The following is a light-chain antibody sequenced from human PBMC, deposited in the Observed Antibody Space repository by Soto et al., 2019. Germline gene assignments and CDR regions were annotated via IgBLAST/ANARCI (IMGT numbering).Light chain of an antibody. CDR3: QQYFSWPRGT. V-gene: IGKV3-15*01. CDR1: QSVGSN. CDR2: FAS. J-gene: IGKJ1*01. Sequence: EFVLTQSPGTLSLSPGERSTLSCRASQSVGSNNLAWYQQKPGQAPRLLIFFASTRVTGIPARFSGSGSGTEFTLTIKSLQSEDFAVYYCQQYFSWPRGTFGQGTKVDIK.